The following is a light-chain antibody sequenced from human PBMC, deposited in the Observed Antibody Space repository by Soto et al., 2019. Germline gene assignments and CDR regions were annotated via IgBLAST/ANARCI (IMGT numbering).Light chain of an antibody. J-gene: IGLJ2*01. V-gene: IGLV1-44*01. CDR1: SSNIGSNT. Sequence: QSVLTQPPSASGTPGQRVTISCSGSSSNIGSNTVNWYQQLPGTAPKLLIYSNNQRPSGVPDRFSGSKSGTSASLAISGLQSEGEADYYCAAWDDSLNVNVVFGGGTKLTV. CDR2: SNN. CDR3: AAWDDSLNVNVV.